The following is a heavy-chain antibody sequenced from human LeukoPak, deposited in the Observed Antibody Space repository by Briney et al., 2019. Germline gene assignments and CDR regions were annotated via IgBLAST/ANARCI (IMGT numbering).Heavy chain of an antibody. V-gene: IGHV1-69*01. D-gene: IGHD1-26*01. CDR3: ARSGSYYDFDY. Sequence: SVKVSCKASGGTFSSYAISWVRQAPGQGLEWMGGIIPIFGTANYAQKFQGRVTITAGESTSAAYMELSSLRSEDTAVYYCARSGSYYDFDYWGQGTLVTVSS. CDR2: IIPIFGTA. CDR1: GGTFSSYA. J-gene: IGHJ4*02.